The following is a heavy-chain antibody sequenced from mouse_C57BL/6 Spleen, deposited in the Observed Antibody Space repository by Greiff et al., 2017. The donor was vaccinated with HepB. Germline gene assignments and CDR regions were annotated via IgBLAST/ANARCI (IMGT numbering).Heavy chain of an antibody. CDR1: GFTFSSYT. D-gene: IGHD3-2*02. CDR3: ARRAAQARYFDY. Sequence: EVQRVESGGGLVKPGGSLKLSCAASGFTFSSYTMSWVRQTPEKRLEWVATISGGGGNTYYPDSVKGRFTISRDNAKNTLYLQMSSLRSEDTALYYCARRAAQARYFDYWGQGTTLTVSS. J-gene: IGHJ2*01. CDR2: ISGGGGNT. V-gene: IGHV5-9*01.